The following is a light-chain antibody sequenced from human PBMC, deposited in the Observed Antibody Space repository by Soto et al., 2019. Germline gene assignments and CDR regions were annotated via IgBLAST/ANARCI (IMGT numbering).Light chain of an antibody. J-gene: IGLJ2*01. CDR1: NIGSKS. V-gene: IGLV3-21*04. CDR3: HVWDSDSDHPV. Sequence: SYELTQPPSVSVAPGKPAKITCGGNNIGSKSVHWYQQKSGQAPVLVIYYEIDRPSGIPERLSGSNFGNTATLTISRVEAGDEADYYCHVWDSDSDHPVFGGGTKLTVL. CDR2: YEI.